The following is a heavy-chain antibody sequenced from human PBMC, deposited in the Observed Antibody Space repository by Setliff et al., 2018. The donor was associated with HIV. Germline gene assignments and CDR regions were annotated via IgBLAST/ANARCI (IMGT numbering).Heavy chain of an antibody. D-gene: IGHD2-15*01. CDR3: TRGRCSGGACFFDS. J-gene: IGHJ4*02. V-gene: IGHV3-7*01. CDR2: IKQDGSEE. CDR1: GFTFSTYW. Sequence: PGGSLRLSCAASGFTFSTYWMIWVRQAPGKGLEWVAKIKQDGSEEYYVDSVKGRFTISRDNAKNSVYLQMNSLRVEDTAMYYCTRGRCSGGACFFDSWGQGTLVTVSS.